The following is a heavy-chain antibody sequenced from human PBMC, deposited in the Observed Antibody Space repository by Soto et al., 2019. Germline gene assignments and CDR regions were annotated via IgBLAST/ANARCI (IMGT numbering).Heavy chain of an antibody. D-gene: IGHD2-15*01. CDR3: AKDPSRRCSGGSCYRGYYFDY. CDR1: GFTFSSYA. J-gene: IGHJ4*02. Sequence: GSLRLSCAASGFTFSSYAMSWVRQAPGKGLEWVSAISGSGGSTYYADSVKGRFTISRDNSKNTLYLQMNSLRAEDTAVYYCAKDPSRRCSGGSCYRGYYFDYWGQGTLVTVSS. CDR2: ISGSGGST. V-gene: IGHV3-23*01.